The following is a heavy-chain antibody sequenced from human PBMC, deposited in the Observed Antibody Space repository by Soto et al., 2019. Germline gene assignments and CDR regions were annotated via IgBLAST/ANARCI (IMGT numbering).Heavy chain of an antibody. CDR2: VSGSGSST. D-gene: IGHD2-15*01. CDR1: GFTFSNYA. J-gene: IGHJ3*02. V-gene: IGHV3-23*01. Sequence: EVPLLESGGGLVQPGGSLRLSCAVSGFTFSNYAMNWVRQAPGKGLEWVSVVSGSGSSTYYADSVKGRFTISRDNSKNTLYLQMNSLRVEDTAVYYCARRSPSWAFDIWGQGTMVTVSS. CDR3: ARRSPSWAFDI.